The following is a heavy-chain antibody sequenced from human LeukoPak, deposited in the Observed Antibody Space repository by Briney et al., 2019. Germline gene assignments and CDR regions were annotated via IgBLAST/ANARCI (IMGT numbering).Heavy chain of an antibody. CDR1: GFTFSSYA. Sequence: PGGSLRLSCAGSGFTFSSYAMSWVRQAPGKGLDWVSAISGSGGSTYYPDTVKGRFTISRDNSKNTLYLQMKSLRAEDTAVYYCAKALHESGYSYYYYYYGMDVRGQGTTVTVSS. CDR3: AKALHESGYSYYYYYYGMDV. CDR2: ISGSGGST. D-gene: IGHD3-3*01. V-gene: IGHV3-23*01. J-gene: IGHJ6*02.